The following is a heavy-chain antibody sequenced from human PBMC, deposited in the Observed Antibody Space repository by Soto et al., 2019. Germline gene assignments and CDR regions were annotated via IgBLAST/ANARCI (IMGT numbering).Heavy chain of an antibody. CDR1: GGSINTGGYY. V-gene: IGHV4-31*03. J-gene: IGHJ5*02. D-gene: IGHD2-8*01. Sequence: QVQLQESGPRLVKPSQTLSLTCTVSGGSINTGGYYWGWIRQLPGEGLEWIGHVFYTGTAFYNPSLTSRSAISIDPSANQFSLQMSSVTAADTAIYYCARRLDDTVDTFFNGFDPWGPGILVTVSS. CDR2: VFYTGTA. CDR3: ARRLDDTVDTFFNGFDP.